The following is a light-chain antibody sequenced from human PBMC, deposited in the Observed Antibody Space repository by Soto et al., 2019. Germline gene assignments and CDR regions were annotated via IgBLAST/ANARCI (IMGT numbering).Light chain of an antibody. J-gene: IGLJ1*01. CDR3: CSYAGSRTYV. V-gene: IGLV2-14*01. Sequence: QSALTQPASVSGSPGQSITISCTGTSSDVGAYNYVCWYQHHPGKAPKLMIYEVSNRPSGVSNRFSGSKSGNTASLTISGLQTEDEADYYCCSYAGSRTYVFGPGTKLTVL. CDR2: EVS. CDR1: SSDVGAYNY.